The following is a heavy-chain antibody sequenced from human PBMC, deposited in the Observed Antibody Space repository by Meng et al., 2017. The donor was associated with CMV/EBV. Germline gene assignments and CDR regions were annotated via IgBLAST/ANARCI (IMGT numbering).Heavy chain of an antibody. V-gene: IGHV1-69*05. CDR3: ARGYYYDSSGHRDYYYYYGMDV. Sequence: SVKVSCKASGFTFTSSAVQWVRQARGQRLEWIGWIIPIFGTANYAQKFQGRVTITTDESTSTAYMELSSLRSEDTAVYYCARGYYYDSSGHRDYYYYYGMDVWGQGTTVTVSS. D-gene: IGHD3-22*01. CDR1: GFTFTSSA. J-gene: IGHJ6*02. CDR2: IIPIFGTA.